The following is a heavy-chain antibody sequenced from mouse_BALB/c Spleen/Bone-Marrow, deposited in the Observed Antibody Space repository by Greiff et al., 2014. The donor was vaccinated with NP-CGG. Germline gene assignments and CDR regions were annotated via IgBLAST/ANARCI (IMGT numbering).Heavy chain of an antibody. J-gene: IGHJ2*01. CDR2: INSNGGST. D-gene: IGHD2-1*01. V-gene: IGHV5-6-3*01. Sequence: DVQLVESGGGLVQPGGSLELSCAASGFTFSNYGMSWVRQTPDKRLELVATINSNGGSTYYPDSVKGRFTISRDTAKNTLYLQMSSLKSEETAMYYCVRGNYGNYVDYFDFWGQGTTLTVSS. CDR1: GFTFSNYG. CDR3: VRGNYGNYVDYFDF.